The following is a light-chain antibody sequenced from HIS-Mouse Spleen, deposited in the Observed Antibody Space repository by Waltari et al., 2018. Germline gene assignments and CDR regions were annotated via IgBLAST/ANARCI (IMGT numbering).Light chain of an antibody. Sequence: DIQMTQSPSTRSASVGDSVTITCRASQSISSWLAWYQQKPGKAPKLLIYKASSLESGVPSRFSGSGSGTEFTLTISSLQPDDFATYYCQQYNSYSCTFGQGTKLEIK. J-gene: IGKJ2*02. V-gene: IGKV1-5*03. CDR2: KAS. CDR3: QQYNSYSCT. CDR1: QSISSW.